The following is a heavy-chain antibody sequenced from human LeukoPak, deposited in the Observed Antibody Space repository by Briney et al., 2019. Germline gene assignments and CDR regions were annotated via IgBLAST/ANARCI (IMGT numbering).Heavy chain of an antibody. J-gene: IGHJ6*03. CDR3: ARRKKYQLPNQGLFSSTSYYYYYMDV. CDR1: GGTFSSYA. CDR2: IIPILGIA. D-gene: IGHD2-2*01. Sequence: SVKVSCKASGGTFSSYAISWVRQAPGQGLEWMGRIIPILGIANYAQKFQGRVTITADKSTSTAYMELSSLRSEDTAVYYCARRKKYQLPNQGLFSSTSYYYYYMDVWGKGTTVTVSS. V-gene: IGHV1-69*04.